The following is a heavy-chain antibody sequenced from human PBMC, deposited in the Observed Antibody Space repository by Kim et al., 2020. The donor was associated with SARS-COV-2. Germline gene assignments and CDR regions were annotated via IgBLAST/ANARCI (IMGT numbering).Heavy chain of an antibody. CDR2: GGAT. D-gene: IGHD1-1*01. V-gene: IGHV3-15*01. J-gene: IGHJ4*02. Sequence: GGATDYAAPVKGRFTVSRDDSKNTVYLQMNSLKIEDTAVYYCTTHNNAPYWGQGILVTVSS. CDR3: TTHNNAPY.